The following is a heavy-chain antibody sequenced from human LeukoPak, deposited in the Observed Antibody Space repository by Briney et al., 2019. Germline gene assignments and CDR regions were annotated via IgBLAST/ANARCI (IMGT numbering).Heavy chain of an antibody. CDR1: GGSISSYY. CDR2: IYYSGST. V-gene: IGHV4-59*08. Sequence: SETLSLTCTVSGGSISSYYWSWIRQPPGKGQEWIGYIYYSGSTKYNPSLKSRVTISVDTSQNQFSLRLSSVTAADTAVYYCARHPYGGNSGFDYWGQGTLVTVSS. CDR3: ARHPYGGNSGFDY. D-gene: IGHD4-23*01. J-gene: IGHJ4*02.